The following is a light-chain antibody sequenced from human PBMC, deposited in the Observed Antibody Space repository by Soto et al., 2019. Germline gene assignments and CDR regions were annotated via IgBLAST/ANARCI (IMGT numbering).Light chain of an antibody. CDR2: GAS. J-gene: IGKJ4*01. V-gene: IGKV3-15*01. Sequence: EIVLTQSPDTLSLSPGERATLSCRASQSVISSHLAWYQQKPGQVPRLLIFGASTRATGIPARFSGSGSGTEFTLTISSLQSEDFAVYYCQQYNHCVTFGGGTKVDIK. CDR3: QQYNHCVT. CDR1: QSVISSH.